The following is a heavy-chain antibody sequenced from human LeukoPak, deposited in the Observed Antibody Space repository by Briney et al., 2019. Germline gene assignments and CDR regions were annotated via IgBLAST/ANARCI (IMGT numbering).Heavy chain of an antibody. CDR2: IYYSWST. D-gene: IGHD1-26*01. Sequence: SETLSLTFTVSGGSISSYYWSWLRQPPGKGLGWSGYIYYSWSTNYNPSLKSRVTISVDTSNNQFSLKLSSVTAADTAVYYCARTSIIATPYYFDYWGQGTLVTVSS. J-gene: IGHJ4*02. CDR1: GGSISSYY. V-gene: IGHV4-59*01. CDR3: ARTSIIATPYYFDY.